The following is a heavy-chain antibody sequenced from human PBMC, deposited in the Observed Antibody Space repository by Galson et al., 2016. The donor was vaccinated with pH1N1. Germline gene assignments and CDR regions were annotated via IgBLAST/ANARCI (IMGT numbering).Heavy chain of an antibody. J-gene: IGHJ3*01. CDR2: IKQDGSEK. V-gene: IGHV3-7*01. CDR1: GFSLSMYW. D-gene: IGHD3-22*01. Sequence: SLRLSCAASGFSLSMYWMSWVRQAPGKGLEWLANIKQDGSEKYYVDSVKGRFTITRDNAKNSVFLEMNSLGAWDTAVYYCARDYYYHSSDMDAYDLWGHGTMVTVSS. CDR3: ARDYYYHSSDMDAYDL.